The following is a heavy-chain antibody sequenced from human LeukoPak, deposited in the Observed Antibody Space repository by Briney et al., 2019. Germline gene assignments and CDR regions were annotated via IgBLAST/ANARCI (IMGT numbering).Heavy chain of an antibody. CDR3: AREATTVTTRTFDL. CDR2: INHSGNT. J-gene: IGHJ3*01. V-gene: IGHV4-34*01. Sequence: PSETLSLTCTVYTGSFSGYYWTWIRQLPGKGLEWIGEINHSGNTNYNPSLKSRVSMSVDTSKNQFSLRLSSVTAADTAVYYCAREATTVTTRTFDLWGQGTMVTVSS. D-gene: IGHD4-17*01. CDR1: TGSFSGYY.